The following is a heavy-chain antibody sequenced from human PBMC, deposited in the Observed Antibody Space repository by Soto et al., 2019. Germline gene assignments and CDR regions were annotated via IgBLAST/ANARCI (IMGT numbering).Heavy chain of an antibody. V-gene: IGHV3-21*01. CDR2: ISSSSSYI. CDR3: ASDRGIVATGWFDP. J-gene: IGHJ5*02. Sequence: EVQLGEAGGGMDKPGGSLRLSCAASGFTFSSYSMNWVRQAPGKGLEWVSSISSSSSYIYYADSVKGRFTISRDNAKNSLYLQMNSLRAEDTAVYYCASDRGIVATGWFDPWGQGTLVTVSS. CDR1: GFTFSSYS. D-gene: IGHD5-12*01.